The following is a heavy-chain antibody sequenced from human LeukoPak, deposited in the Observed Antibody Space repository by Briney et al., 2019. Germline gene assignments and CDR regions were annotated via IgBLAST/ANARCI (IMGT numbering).Heavy chain of an antibody. D-gene: IGHD6-13*01. Sequence: PGGSLRLSCAASGFTFSSYWMSWVCQAPGKGVEWVANIKQGGSEKYYVDSVKGRFTISRDNAKNSLYLQMNSLRAEDTAVYYCARGVGIAAAGYFDYWGQGTLVTVSS. V-gene: IGHV3-7*01. J-gene: IGHJ4*02. CDR1: GFTFSSYW. CDR2: IKQGGSEK. CDR3: ARGVGIAAAGYFDY.